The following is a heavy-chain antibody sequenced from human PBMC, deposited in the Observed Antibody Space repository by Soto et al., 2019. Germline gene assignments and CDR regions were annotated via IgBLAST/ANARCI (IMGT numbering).Heavy chain of an antibody. CDR2: IFPDDSDT. CDR3: ARGLQRTDGDRYFQH. J-gene: IGHJ1*01. Sequence: PGESLLISCKGSGYSFTNYWIGWVRQMPGKGLEWMGVIFPDDSDTRYSPSFQGQVTISADKSISTAYLQWSSLKASDTAMYYCARGLQRTDGDRYFQHWGQGTLVTVSS. CDR1: GYSFTNYW. D-gene: IGHD4-4*01. V-gene: IGHV5-51*01.